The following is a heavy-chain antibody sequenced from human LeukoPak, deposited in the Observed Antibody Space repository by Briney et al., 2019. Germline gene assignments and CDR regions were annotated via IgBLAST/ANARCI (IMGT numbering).Heavy chain of an antibody. J-gene: IGHJ4*02. D-gene: IGHD3-3*01. CDR2: ISSRGDST. V-gene: IGHV3-23*01. CDR3: AKGPRPDLTVAHTIEN. Sequence: PGGSLILSCAASGFYFPNYAMSWVRQAPERGLEWVSTISSRGDSTYDADSVKGRFTISRDNSKSSLYLQLDSLRAEDTAVYYCAKGPRPDLTVAHTIENWGQGTLVTVSS. CDR1: GFYFPNYA.